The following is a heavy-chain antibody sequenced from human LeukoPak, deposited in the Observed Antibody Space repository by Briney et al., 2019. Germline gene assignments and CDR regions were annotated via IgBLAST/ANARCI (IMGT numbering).Heavy chain of an antibody. J-gene: IGHJ4*02. Sequence: PSEALSLTCTVSGGSISSYYWSWIRQPPGKGLEWIGYIYYSGSTNYNPSLKSRVTISVDTSKNQFSLKLSSVTAADTAVYYCARAGITMVRGSKDYYFDYWGQGTLVTVSS. V-gene: IGHV4-59*01. CDR1: GGSISSYY. CDR2: IYYSGST. D-gene: IGHD3-10*01. CDR3: ARAGITMVRGSKDYYFDY.